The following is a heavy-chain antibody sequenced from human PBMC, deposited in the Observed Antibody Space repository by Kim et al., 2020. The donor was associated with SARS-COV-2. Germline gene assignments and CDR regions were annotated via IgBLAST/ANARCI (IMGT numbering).Heavy chain of an antibody. CDR3: ARQTTYYYYGMDV. J-gene: IGHJ6*02. V-gene: IGHV4-59*08. Sequence: IPSLKSRVTISVDTDKNQFSLKLSSVTAADTAVYYCARQTTYYYYGMDVWGQGTTVTVSS.